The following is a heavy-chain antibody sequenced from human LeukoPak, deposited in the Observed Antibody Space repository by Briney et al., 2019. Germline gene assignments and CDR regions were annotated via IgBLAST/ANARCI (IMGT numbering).Heavy chain of an antibody. CDR3: ARDSRGGRGYYDSSGYYWGSAFDI. V-gene: IGHV4-31*03. Sequence: SETLSLTCTVSGGFISSGGYYWSWIRQHPGKGLEWIGYIYYSGSTYYNPSLKSRVTISVDTSKNQFSLKLSSVTAADTAVYYCARDSRGGRGYYDSSGYYWGSAFDIWGQGTMVTVSS. D-gene: IGHD3-22*01. CDR2: IYYSGST. J-gene: IGHJ3*02. CDR1: GGFISSGGYY.